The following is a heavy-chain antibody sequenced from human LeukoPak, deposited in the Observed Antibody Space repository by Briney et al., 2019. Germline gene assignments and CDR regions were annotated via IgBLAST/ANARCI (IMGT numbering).Heavy chain of an antibody. CDR2: IIPILGIA. CDR1: GGTFSSYA. V-gene: IGHV1-69*04. CDR3: ASHYDSSGYWAL. D-gene: IGHD3-22*01. Sequence: SVKVSSKASGGTFSSYAISWVRQAPGQGLEWMGRIIPILGIANYAQKFQGRVTITADKSTSTAYMELSSLRSEDTAVYYCASHYDSSGYWALWGQGTLVTVSS. J-gene: IGHJ4*02.